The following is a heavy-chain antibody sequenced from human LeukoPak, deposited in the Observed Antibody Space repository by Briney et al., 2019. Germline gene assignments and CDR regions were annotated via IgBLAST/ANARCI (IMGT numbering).Heavy chain of an antibody. CDR2: IGSDGGGI. V-gene: IGHV3-23*01. Sequence: GGSLRLSCAVSGFTFSSYWMHWVRQAPGKGLEWVSAIGSDGGGIQYADSVKGRFSISRDNSKNTLYLQMNSLRTEDTAVYYCAKYAPPTTVVTRFFDYWGQGSLVTVSS. CDR3: AKYAPPTTVVTRFFDY. CDR1: GFTFSSYW. D-gene: IGHD4-23*01. J-gene: IGHJ4*02.